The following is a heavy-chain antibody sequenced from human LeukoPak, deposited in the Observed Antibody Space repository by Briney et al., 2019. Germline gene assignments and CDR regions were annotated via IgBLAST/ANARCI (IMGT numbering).Heavy chain of an antibody. J-gene: IGHJ4*02. Sequence: ASVKVSCKASGYTFTSYYMHWVRQAPGQGLEWMGIINPSGGSTSYAQKFQGRVTMTRDTSTSTVYMELSSLRSEDTAVYYCARGVYYDFWSGSPDDYWGQGTLVTVSS. CDR1: GYTFTSYY. V-gene: IGHV1-46*01. CDR3: ARGVYYDFWSGSPDDY. D-gene: IGHD3-3*01. CDR2: INPSGGST.